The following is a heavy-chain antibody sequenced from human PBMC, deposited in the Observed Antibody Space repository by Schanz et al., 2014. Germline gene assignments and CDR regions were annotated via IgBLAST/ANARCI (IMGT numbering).Heavy chain of an antibody. CDR1: GYTFTTYA. Sequence: QVQLVQSGAEVKKPGASVRVSCKASGYTFTTYAMSWVRQAPGQGLEWVGWISVYTGNTKYAQKVQGRVTMTADTSTNTAYMELRSLRSDDTAVYYCAKAEYDILTDSYSSLDPWGQGTPVTVSS. CDR2: ISVYTGNT. V-gene: IGHV1-18*01. J-gene: IGHJ5*02. D-gene: IGHD3-9*01. CDR3: AKAEYDILTDSYSSLDP.